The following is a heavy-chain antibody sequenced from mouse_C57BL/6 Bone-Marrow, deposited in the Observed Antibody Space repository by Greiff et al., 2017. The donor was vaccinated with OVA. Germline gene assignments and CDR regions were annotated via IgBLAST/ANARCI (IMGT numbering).Heavy chain of an antibody. D-gene: IGHD1-1*01. V-gene: IGHV1-4*01. CDR1: GYTFTSYT. Sequence: VQLQESGAELARPGASVKMSCKASGYTFTSYTMHWVKQRPGQGLEWIGYINPSSGYTKYNQKFKDKATLTADKSSSTAYMQLSSLTSEDSAVYYCARSGIYYSGSSYYYATDYWGQGTSVTVSS. CDR2: INPSSGYT. J-gene: IGHJ4*01. CDR3: ARSGIYYSGSSYYYATDY.